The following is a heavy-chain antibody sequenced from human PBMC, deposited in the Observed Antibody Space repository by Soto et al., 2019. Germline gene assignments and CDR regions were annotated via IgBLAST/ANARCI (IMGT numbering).Heavy chain of an antibody. Sequence: GQTLVNPKHTLNLNWTFSGFSLRTSAVGVGWIRQPLGKCMEGLALIFWNDDKRYRPSLKSRLTITKHTSKNQVVLTMTNMDPVDTATYYCAHSRYSRSWYLGYWGQGTLVTVSS. D-gene: IGHD6-13*01. J-gene: IGHJ4*02. V-gene: IGHV2-5*01. CDR1: GFSLRTSAVG. CDR2: IFWNDDK. CDR3: AHSRYSRSWYLGY.